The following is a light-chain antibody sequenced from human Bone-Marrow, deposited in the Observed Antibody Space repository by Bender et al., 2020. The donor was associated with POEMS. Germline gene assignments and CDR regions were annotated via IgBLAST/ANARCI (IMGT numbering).Light chain of an antibody. CDR3: SSFTSTTPYV. J-gene: IGLJ1*01. V-gene: IGLV1-44*01. Sequence: QSVLTQPPSASGTPGQRVTISCSGSSSNIGSNTVNWYQHLPGTAPKLLIYSHNQRPSGVPDRFSGSKSGNTASLTISGLQAEDEADYFCSSFTSTTPYVFGPGTKVTVL. CDR1: SSNIGSNT. CDR2: SHN.